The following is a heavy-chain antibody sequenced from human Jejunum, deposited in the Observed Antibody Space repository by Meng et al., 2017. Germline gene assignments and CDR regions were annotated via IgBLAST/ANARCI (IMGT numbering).Heavy chain of an antibody. CDR3: ARGGWDFEY. V-gene: IGHV4-61*01. CDR2: VFYTGST. D-gene: IGHD3-16*01. Sequence: QVRLQESGPGLVRPSETLSLTCTVSGVSVTSGHYYWSWVRQPPGQGLEWIGHVFYTGSTNYSPSFKSRVTISVHTSMNQFSLKLNSVTAADTAVYYCARGGWDFEYWGQGILVTVSS. CDR1: GVSVTSGHYY. J-gene: IGHJ4*02.